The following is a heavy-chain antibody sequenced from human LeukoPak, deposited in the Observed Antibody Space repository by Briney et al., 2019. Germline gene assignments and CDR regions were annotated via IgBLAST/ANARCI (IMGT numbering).Heavy chain of an antibody. D-gene: IGHD6-19*01. CDR2: INTNTGNP. Sequence: GASVKVSCKASGYTFTGYYMHWVRQAPGQGLEWMGWINTNTGNPTYAQGFTGRFVFSLDTSVSTAYLQISSLKAEDTAVYYCARGISSGWNWFDPWGQGTLVTVSS. CDR3: ARGISSGWNWFDP. CDR1: GYTFTGYY. J-gene: IGHJ5*02. V-gene: IGHV7-4-1*02.